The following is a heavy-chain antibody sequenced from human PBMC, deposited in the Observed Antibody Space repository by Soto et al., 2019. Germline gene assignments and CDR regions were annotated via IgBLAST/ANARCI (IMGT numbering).Heavy chain of an antibody. J-gene: IGHJ4*02. CDR3: VKGGSGWYPFDY. Sequence: GGSLRLSCTAAGLPFSNYAMSWVRQAPGKGLEWISSISGGDGDAHYADSVKGRFTISRDNSNATLYLQMDSLRVGDTAIYYCVKGGSGWYPFDYWGQGTLVTVSS. CDR2: ISGGDGDA. CDR1: GLPFSNYA. D-gene: IGHD6-19*01. V-gene: IGHV3-23*01.